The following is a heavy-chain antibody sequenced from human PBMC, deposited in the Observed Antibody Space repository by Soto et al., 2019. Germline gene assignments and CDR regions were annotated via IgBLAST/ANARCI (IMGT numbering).Heavy chain of an antibody. V-gene: IGHV4-31*03. J-gene: IGHJ4*02. CDR1: GGSLSSGGYY. CDR2: IYYSGST. CDR3: ARSQKVVPSEWGVDY. Sequence: LSLTCTVSGGSLSSGGYYWSWIRQHPGKGLEWIGYIYYSGSTYYNPSLKSRVTISVDTSKNQFSLKLSSVTAADTAVYYCARSQKVVPSEWGVDYWGQGTLVTVSS. D-gene: IGHD2-2*01.